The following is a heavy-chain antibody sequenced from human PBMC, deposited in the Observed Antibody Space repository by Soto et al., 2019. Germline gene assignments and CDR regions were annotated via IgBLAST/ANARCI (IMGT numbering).Heavy chain of an antibody. Sequence: PGGSLRLSCAASGFTFSSYAMSWVRQAPGKGLEWVSAISGSGGSTYYADSVKGRFTISRDNSKNTLYLQMNSLRAEDTAVYYCAKDSYRVVVPAAIEYYYYGMDVWGQGTTVTVSS. D-gene: IGHD2-2*01. J-gene: IGHJ6*02. CDR3: AKDSYRVVVPAAIEYYYYGMDV. CDR2: ISGSGGST. CDR1: GFTFSSYA. V-gene: IGHV3-23*01.